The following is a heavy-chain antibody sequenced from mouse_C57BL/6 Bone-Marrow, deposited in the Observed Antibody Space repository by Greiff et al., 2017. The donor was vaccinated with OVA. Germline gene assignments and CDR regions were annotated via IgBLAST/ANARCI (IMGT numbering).Heavy chain of an antibody. CDR3: ARGGWRQLRLRFAY. CDR1: GYTFTSYW. CDR2: IYPGSGST. J-gene: IGHJ3*01. D-gene: IGHD3-2*02. V-gene: IGHV1-55*01. Sequence: QVQLQQPGAELVKPGASVKMSCKASGYTFTSYWITWVKQRPGQGLEWIGDIYPGSGSTNYNEKFKSKATLTVDTSSSTAYMQLSSLTSEDSAVFYCARGGWRQLRLRFAYWGQGTLVTVSA.